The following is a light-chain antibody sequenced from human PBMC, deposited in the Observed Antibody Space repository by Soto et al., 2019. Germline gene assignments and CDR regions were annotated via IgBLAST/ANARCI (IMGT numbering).Light chain of an antibody. Sequence: QSVLTQPPSALASLGASVTLTCTLSSGYSNYKVDWYQQRPGKGPRFVMRVGTGGIVGSKGDGIPDRFSVLGSGLNRYLTIKNIQEEDESDYHCGADHGSGSKFVVVFGGGTQLTVL. CDR2: VGTGGIVG. CDR1: SGYSNYK. CDR3: GADHGSGSKFVVV. V-gene: IGLV9-49*01. J-gene: IGLJ2*01.